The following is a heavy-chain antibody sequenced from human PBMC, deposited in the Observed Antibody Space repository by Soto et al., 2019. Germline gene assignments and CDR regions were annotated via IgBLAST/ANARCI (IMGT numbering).Heavy chain of an antibody. V-gene: IGHV3-74*01. CDR2: INSDGSST. CDR1: GFTFSSYW. D-gene: IGHD3-3*01. Sequence: GGSLRLSCAASGFTFSSYWMHWVRQAPGKGLVWVSRINSDGSSTSYADSVKGRFTISRDNAKNTLYLQMNSLRAEDTAVYYCASAPTGSSGYVYYYYYMGVWGKGTTVTVSS. CDR3: ASAPTGSSGYVYYYYYMGV. J-gene: IGHJ6*03.